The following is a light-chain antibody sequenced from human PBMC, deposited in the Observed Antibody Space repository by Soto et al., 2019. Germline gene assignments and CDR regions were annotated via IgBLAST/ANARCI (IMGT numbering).Light chain of an antibody. CDR2: GAS. V-gene: IGKV3D-15*01. CDR1: QSVSSSY. CDR3: QQYNNWPPIT. J-gene: IGKJ5*01. Sequence: EIVMTQSPGTLSLSPGERATLSCRASQSVSSSYLAWYQQKSGQAPRLLIYGASNRATGIPDRFSGSGSGTEFTLTISSLQSEDFAVYYCQQYNNWPPITFGQGTRLEIK.